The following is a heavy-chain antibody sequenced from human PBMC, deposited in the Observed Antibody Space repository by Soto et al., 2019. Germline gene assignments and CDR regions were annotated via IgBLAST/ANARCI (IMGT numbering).Heavy chain of an antibody. CDR2: ISYDETNE. Sequence: VQLVESGGGVVQPGRSLRLSCAASGFTFSRYSMHWVRQAPGKGLEWVAAISYDETNESYADSVKGRFTISRDISKNTLFLQMNSLRPGDTAVYFCSRAPFDSSGYFAYWGQGALVTVSS. D-gene: IGHD3-22*01. J-gene: IGHJ4*02. CDR3: SRAPFDSSGYFAY. CDR1: GFTFSRYS. V-gene: IGHV3-30-3*01.